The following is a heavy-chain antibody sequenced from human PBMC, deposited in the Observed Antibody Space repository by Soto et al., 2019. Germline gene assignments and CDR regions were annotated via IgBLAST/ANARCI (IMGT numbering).Heavy chain of an antibody. CDR2: ISSSSSYT. CDR3: ARDHHRYSGYDYVDY. Sequence: QAQLVESGGGLVKPGGSLRLSCAASGFTFSDYYMSWIRQAPGKGLEWVSYISSSSSYTNYADSVKGRFTISRDNAKNSLYLQMTSLRAEDTAVYYCARDHHRYSGYDYVDYWGQGTLVTVSS. J-gene: IGHJ4*02. D-gene: IGHD5-12*01. CDR1: GFTFSDYY. V-gene: IGHV3-11*05.